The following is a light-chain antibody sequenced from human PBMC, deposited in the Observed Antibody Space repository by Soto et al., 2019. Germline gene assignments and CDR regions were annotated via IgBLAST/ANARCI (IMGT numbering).Light chain of an antibody. CDR3: QQFNTYPIT. CDR2: DVS. V-gene: IGKV1-13*02. CDR1: QDIRGA. J-gene: IGKJ5*01. Sequence: ALQLSQSPSSLSASVGYRVTITCRASQDIRGALAWYQQKPGKAPKLLIYDVSSLESGVPSRFSGSGSGTDFTLTISSLQPEDFATYYCQQFNTYPITFGQGTRLEIK.